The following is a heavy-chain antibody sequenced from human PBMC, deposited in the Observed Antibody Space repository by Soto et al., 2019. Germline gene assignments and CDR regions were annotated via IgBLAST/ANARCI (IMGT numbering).Heavy chain of an antibody. D-gene: IGHD6-19*01. V-gene: IGHV4-61*01. Sequence: TVSGGSVSSGSYYWSWIRQPPGKGLEWIGYMYSSGSTNYNPSLKSRVIISVDTSKNQFSLKLSSVTAADTAVYYCARVSSGWYYFDYWGQGTLVTVSS. CDR2: MYSSGST. J-gene: IGHJ4*02. CDR1: GGSVSSGSYY. CDR3: ARVSSGWYYFDY.